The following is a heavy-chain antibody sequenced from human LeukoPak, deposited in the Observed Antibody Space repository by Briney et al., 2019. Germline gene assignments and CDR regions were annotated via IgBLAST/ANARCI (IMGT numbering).Heavy chain of an antibody. Sequence: GESLQISCKGSGYSFTSYWIGWVRQMPGKGLEWMGIIYPGDSDTRYSPSFQGQVTISAGKSISTAYLQWSSLKASETAMFYCARGGVVLRYFDWLFTFDYWGQGTLVTVSS. CDR1: GYSFTSYW. CDR2: IYPGDSDT. J-gene: IGHJ4*02. V-gene: IGHV5-51*01. D-gene: IGHD3-9*01. CDR3: ARGGVVLRYFDWLFTFDY.